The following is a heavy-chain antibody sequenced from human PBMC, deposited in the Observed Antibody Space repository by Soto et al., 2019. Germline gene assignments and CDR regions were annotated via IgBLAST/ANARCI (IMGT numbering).Heavy chain of an antibody. CDR3: VSQRTTVPTQAYFDY. V-gene: IGHV4-39*01. CDR1: GGSGANSSYY. Sequence: SVTLSHTCPVAGGSGANSSYYWSWIRQSPGKGLEWIGSVYYRGRSYSKSSVKSRVTISVDTSKNRFSLSLNSVTASDTAVYFCVSQRTTVPTQAYFDYWGPGALVTVSS. J-gene: IGHJ4*02. D-gene: IGHD4-17*01. CDR2: VYYRGRS.